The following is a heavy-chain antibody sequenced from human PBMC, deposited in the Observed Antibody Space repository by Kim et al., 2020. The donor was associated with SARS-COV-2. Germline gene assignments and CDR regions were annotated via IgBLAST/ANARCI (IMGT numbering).Heavy chain of an antibody. CDR3: ARDSSWNHLVDFFHFYY. CDR2: IKHDGSEK. J-gene: IGHJ4*01. D-gene: IGHD3-3*01. V-gene: IGHV3-7*01. CDR1: GFRFNIYQ. Sequence: GGSLRLSCAASGFRFNIYQMAWVRQAPGKGLEWVAAIKHDGSEKDYLDSVRGRFTISSDNAENSLFLQMNNLRVADTAVYYCARDSSWNHLVDFFHFYY.